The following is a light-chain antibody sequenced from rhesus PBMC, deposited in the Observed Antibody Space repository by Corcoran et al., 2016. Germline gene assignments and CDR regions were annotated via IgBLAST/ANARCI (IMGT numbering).Light chain of an antibody. V-gene: IGKV1-33*02. CDR1: QGISNA. Sequence: DIQMSQSPSSLSASVGDKVTITCRASQGISNALAWYQQKPGKAPKLRIYAASSVEIGVPSRFSGSRSGTDFTLTISSLQPEDFATDYCQQGYSTPWTFGQGTKVEIK. J-gene: IGKJ1*01. CDR3: QQGYSTPWT. CDR2: AAS.